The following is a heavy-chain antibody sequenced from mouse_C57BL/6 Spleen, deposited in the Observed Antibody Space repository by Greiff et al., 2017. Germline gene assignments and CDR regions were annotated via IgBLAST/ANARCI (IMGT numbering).Heavy chain of an antibody. Sequence: QVQLQQPGAELVKPGASVKMSCKASGYTFTSYWITWVKQRPGQGLEWIGDIYPGSGSTNYNEKFKSKATLTVDTSSSTAYMQLSSLTSEDSAVYYCARRGSYPCYAMDYWGQGTSVTVSS. J-gene: IGHJ4*01. D-gene: IGHD1-1*02. CDR1: GYTFTSYW. CDR2: IYPGSGST. CDR3: ARRGSYPCYAMDY. V-gene: IGHV1-55*01.